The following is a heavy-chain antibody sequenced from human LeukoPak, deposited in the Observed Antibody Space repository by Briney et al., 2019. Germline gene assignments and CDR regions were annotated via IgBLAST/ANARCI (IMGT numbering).Heavy chain of an antibody. J-gene: IGHJ5*02. D-gene: IGHD6-13*01. CDR1: GGSISSGGYS. CDR3: ASSSSWSEFDP. V-gene: IGHV4-30-2*01. CDR2: IYHSGST. Sequence: SQTLPLTCAVSGGSISSGGYSWSWIRQPPGKGLEWIGYIYHSGSTYYNPSLKSRVAISVDRSKNQFSLKLSSVTAADTAVYYCASSSSWSEFDPWGQGTLVTVSS.